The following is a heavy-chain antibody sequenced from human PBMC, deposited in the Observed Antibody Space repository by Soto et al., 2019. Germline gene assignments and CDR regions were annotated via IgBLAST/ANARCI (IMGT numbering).Heavy chain of an antibody. CDR1: GGPFSSYA. D-gene: IGHD3-3*01. Sequence: SVKVFCKASGGPFSSYAISLVRQAPGQGVEWMGGIIPIFGTSNYAEKFQGRVTITADESTSTAYMELSSLRSEDTAVYYCARDLGSYYDFWSGYSVGMDVWGQGTTFTVSS. CDR2: IIPIFGTS. J-gene: IGHJ6*01. V-gene: IGHV1-69*13. CDR3: ARDLGSYYDFWSGYSVGMDV.